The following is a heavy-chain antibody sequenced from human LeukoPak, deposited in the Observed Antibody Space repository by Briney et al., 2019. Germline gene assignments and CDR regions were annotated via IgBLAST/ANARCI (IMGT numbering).Heavy chain of an antibody. J-gene: IGHJ6*03. D-gene: IGHD1-7*01. CDR2: ITHRGST. CDR3: ARGVRGTSTWNSYYSYYYMDV. CDR1: GFTFSSNW. V-gene: IGHV4-34*01. Sequence: GSLRLSCAASGFTFSSNWMRWIRQSPGKGLEWIGEITHRGSTNSNPSLENRVTISVDTSKNQFSLKLSPVTAADTAIYYCARGVRGTSTWNSYYSYYYMDVWGKGTTVTVSS.